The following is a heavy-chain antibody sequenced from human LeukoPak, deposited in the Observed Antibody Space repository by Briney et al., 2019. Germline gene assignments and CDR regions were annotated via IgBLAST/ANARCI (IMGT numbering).Heavy chain of an antibody. CDR3: ARGRSFPTHFDL. CDR1: GYIFTNYD. V-gene: IGHV1-8*01. D-gene: IGHD1-26*01. Sequence: ASVKVSCKAFGYIFTNYDINWVRQAAGLGLEGMGWMNPNSGNTGYAQKFQGRVTMTRNTSISTAYMELSSLRSEDTAVYYCARGRSFPTHFDLWGRGTLVTVSS. J-gene: IGHJ2*01. CDR2: MNPNSGNT.